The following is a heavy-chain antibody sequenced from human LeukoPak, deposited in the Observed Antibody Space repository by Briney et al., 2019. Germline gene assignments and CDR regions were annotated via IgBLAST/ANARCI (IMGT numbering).Heavy chain of an antibody. Sequence: PGGSLRLSCAASGFTFSSYSMNWVRQAPGEGLEWVSSISSSSSYIYYADSVKGRFTISRDNAKNSLYLQMNSLRAEDTAVYYCARHDDYGDYNSLLDAFDIWGQGTMVTVSS. CDR1: GFTFSSYS. V-gene: IGHV3-21*01. CDR3: ARHDDYGDYNSLLDAFDI. J-gene: IGHJ3*02. D-gene: IGHD4-17*01. CDR2: ISSSSSYI.